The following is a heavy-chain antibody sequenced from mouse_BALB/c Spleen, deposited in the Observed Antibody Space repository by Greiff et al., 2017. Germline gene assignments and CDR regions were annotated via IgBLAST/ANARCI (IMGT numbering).Heavy chain of an antibody. D-gene: IGHD3-1*01. CDR2: IWAGGST. CDR3: ARDRGAMRFLNWYFDV. V-gene: IGHV2-9*02. Sequence: VKLQESGPGLVAPSQSLSITCTVSGFSLTSYGVHWVRQPPGKGLEWLGVIWAGGSTNYNSALMSRLSISKDNSKSQVFLKMNSLQTDDTAMYYCARDRGAMRFLNWYFDVWGAGTTVTVSS. CDR1: GFSLTSYG. J-gene: IGHJ1*01.